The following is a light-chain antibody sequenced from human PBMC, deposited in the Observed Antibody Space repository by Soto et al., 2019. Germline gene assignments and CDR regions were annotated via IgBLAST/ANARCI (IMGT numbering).Light chain of an antibody. J-gene: IGKJ4*01. CDR1: QGIGNY. CDR3: QKYDHAPLT. Sequence: DIQMTQSPSSLSASVGDRVTITCRASQGIGNYLAWYQQRPGKVPKLLIYAASTLQSGVPSRFSGSGSGPDFTFTIRSPPPEDVATYYCQKYDHAPLTFGGGTKVEIK. CDR2: AAS. V-gene: IGKV1-27*01.